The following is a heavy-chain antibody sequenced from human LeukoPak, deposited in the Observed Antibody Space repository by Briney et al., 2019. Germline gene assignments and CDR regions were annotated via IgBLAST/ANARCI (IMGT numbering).Heavy chain of an antibody. J-gene: IGHJ4*02. CDR1: GFTFSSYS. Sequence: GGSLRLSCAASGFTFSSYSMNWVHQAPGKGLEWVSSISSSSSYIYYAGSVKGRFTISRDNAKNSLYLQMNSLRADDTAVYYCARDLSPGYSSSWYSLGFDYWGQGTLVTVSP. CDR3: ARDLSPGYSSSWYSLGFDY. CDR2: ISSSSSYI. D-gene: IGHD6-13*01. V-gene: IGHV3-21*01.